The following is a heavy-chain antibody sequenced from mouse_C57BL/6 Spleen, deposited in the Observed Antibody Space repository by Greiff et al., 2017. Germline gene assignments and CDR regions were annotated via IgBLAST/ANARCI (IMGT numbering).Heavy chain of an antibody. CDR1: GFTFSDYG. CDR2: ISSGSSTI. Sequence: EVKLMESGGGLVKPGGSLKLSCAASGFTFSDYGMHWVRQAPEKGLEWVAYISSGSSTIYYADTVKGRFTISRDNAKNTLFLQMTSLRSEDTAMYYCARDYSNPYAMDYWGQGTSVTVSS. CDR3: ARDYSNPYAMDY. V-gene: IGHV5-17*01. J-gene: IGHJ4*01. D-gene: IGHD2-5*01.